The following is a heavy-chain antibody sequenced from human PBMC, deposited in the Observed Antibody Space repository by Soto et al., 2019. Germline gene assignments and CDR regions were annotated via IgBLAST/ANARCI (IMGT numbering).Heavy chain of an antibody. CDR3: ARDYSYACDY. Sequence: EVQLLESGGGLVQPGGSLRLSCAVSGFTFSSFAMSWVRQAPGKGLEWVSVISSSGGTTYYADSVKGRFTISRDNSKKSLYLQMNSLRAEDTDVYYCARDYSYACDYWGQGTLVTVSS. J-gene: IGHJ4*02. CDR1: GFTFSSFA. V-gene: IGHV3-23*01. D-gene: IGHD3-16*01. CDR2: ISSSGGTT.